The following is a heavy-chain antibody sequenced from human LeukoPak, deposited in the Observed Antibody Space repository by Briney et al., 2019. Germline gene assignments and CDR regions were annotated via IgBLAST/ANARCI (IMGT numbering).Heavy chain of an antibody. D-gene: IGHD3-3*01. Sequence: ASVKVSCKASGYTFTSYGISWVRQAPGQGLEWMGWISAYNGNTNYAQKLQGRVTMTTDTSTSTAYMELRSLRSDDTAVYYCARETSFYHYDFWSGTGNRGEYDYWGQGTLVTVSS. CDR1: GYTFTSYG. CDR2: ISAYNGNT. J-gene: IGHJ4*02. V-gene: IGHV1-18*01. CDR3: ARETSFYHYDFWSGTGNRGEYDY.